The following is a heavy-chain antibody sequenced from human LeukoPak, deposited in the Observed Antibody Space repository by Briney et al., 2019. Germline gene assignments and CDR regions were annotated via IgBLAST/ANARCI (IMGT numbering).Heavy chain of an antibody. CDR3: ARGPGSGSYFAWFDP. J-gene: IGHJ5*02. D-gene: IGHD3-10*01. Sequence: PSETLSLTCAVYGGSFNGYYWSWLPQPPGKGLEWIGEINHSGSTNYNPSLKSRVTMSVDTSKNQVSLKLSSVTAGDTAVYYCARGPGSGSYFAWFDPWGQGTQVTVSS. CDR1: GGSFNGYY. CDR2: INHSGST. V-gene: IGHV4-34*01.